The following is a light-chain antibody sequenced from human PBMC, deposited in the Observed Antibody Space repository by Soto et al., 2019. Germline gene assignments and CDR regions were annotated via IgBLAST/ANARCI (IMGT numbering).Light chain of an antibody. CDR3: YSAADNNYV. J-gene: IGLJ1*01. CDR2: KDS. Sequence: YELTQPSSVSVSPGQTARITCSGDVLAKKYARWFQQKPGQAPVLVIYKDSERPSGIPERFSGSSSGTTVTLAISGAQVEDEADYYCYSAADNNYVFGTGTKVTVL. V-gene: IGLV3-27*01. CDR1: VLAKKY.